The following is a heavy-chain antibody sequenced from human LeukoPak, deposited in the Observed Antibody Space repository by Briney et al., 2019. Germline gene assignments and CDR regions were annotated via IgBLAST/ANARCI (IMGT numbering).Heavy chain of an antibody. J-gene: IGHJ4*02. CDR3: ARNYYDSSGYYIDQFYFDS. CDR1: GGSITSSNFY. Sequence: SETLSLTCTVSGGSITSSNFYWGWIRQPPGKGLEWLGSIFYTGNTYYQPSLRGRLSISLDTSKNLFSLRLNSVTAADTAVYYCARNYYDSSGYYIDQFYFDSWGQGTLVTVSS. D-gene: IGHD3-22*01. V-gene: IGHV4-39*07. CDR2: IFYTGNT.